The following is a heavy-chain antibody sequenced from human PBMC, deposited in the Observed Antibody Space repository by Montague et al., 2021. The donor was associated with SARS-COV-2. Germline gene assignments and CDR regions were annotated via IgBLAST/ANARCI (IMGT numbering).Heavy chain of an antibody. CDR1: GFSLSTSAVG. Sequence: PALVKPTQTLTLTCSFSGFSLSTSAVGVGWIRQPPGKAREWLAVIYWNDEKYYDPSLNSRLTITKDTANNQVVLTMTNMDPVDTATYYCAHRIQTLNGFHIWGQGTLVTVSS. CDR2: IYWNDEK. CDR3: AHRIQTLNGFHI. J-gene: IGHJ1*01. V-gene: IGHV2-5*01. D-gene: IGHD2-8*01.